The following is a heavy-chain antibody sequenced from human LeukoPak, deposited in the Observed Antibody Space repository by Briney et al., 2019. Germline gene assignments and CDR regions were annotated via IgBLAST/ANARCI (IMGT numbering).Heavy chain of an antibody. V-gene: IGHV4-61*02. D-gene: IGHD6-19*01. CDR1: GGYITSGSYY. Sequence: PSETLSLTCTVSGGYITSGSYYWSWIRQAGGKGLEWIGRIYTSGSINYNPSLKSRVTISEDTSKNQFSLKLSSVTAADTAVYYCARGGSGWFEFDYWGQGTLVTVSS. CDR3: ARGGSGWFEFDY. J-gene: IGHJ4*02. CDR2: IYTSGSI.